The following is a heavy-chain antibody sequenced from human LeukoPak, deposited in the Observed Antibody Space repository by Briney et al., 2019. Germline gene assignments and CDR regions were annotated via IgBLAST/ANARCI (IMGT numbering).Heavy chain of an antibody. CDR3: AKDQQWLVAPDYYFDY. CDR2: ISGGGDNT. J-gene: IGHJ4*02. D-gene: IGHD6-19*01. Sequence: GGSLRLSCAASGFTFSSYAMSWVRQAPGKGLEWVSAISGGGDNTYYADSVKGRFTISRDNSKNTLYVQMTSLRAEDTAVYYCAKDQQWLVAPDYYFDYWGQGTLVTVSS. V-gene: IGHV3-23*01. CDR1: GFTFSSYA.